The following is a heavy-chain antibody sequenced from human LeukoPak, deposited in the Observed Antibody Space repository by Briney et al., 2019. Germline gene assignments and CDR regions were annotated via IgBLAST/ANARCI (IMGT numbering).Heavy chain of an antibody. J-gene: IGHJ6*02. CDR1: GGSISSGGYY. CDR2: IYYSGST. V-gene: IGHV4-31*03. D-gene: IGHD2-2*01. CDR3: AREGVSGNQLLSPLNYYYAMDV. Sequence: SETLSLTCTVSGGSISSGGYYWSWIRQHPGKGLEWIGYIYYSGSTYYNPSLKSRVTISVDTSKNQFSLKLSSVTAADTAVYYCAREGVSGNQLLSPLNYYYAMDVWGRGTTVTVSS.